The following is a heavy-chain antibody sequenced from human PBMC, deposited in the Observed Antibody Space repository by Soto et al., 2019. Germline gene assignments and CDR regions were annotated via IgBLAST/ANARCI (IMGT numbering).Heavy chain of an antibody. CDR1: GFTFSSYA. V-gene: IGHV3-30-3*01. J-gene: IGHJ4*02. CDR3: ARDLGLIAAAGKGGFDY. CDR2: ISYDGSNK. Sequence: QVQLVESGGGVVQPGRSLRLSCAASGFTFSSYAMHWVRQAPGKGLEWVAVISYDGSNKYYADSVKGRFTISRDNSKNTLYLQMNSLRAEDTAVYYCARDLGLIAAAGKGGFDYWGQGTLGTVSS. D-gene: IGHD6-13*01.